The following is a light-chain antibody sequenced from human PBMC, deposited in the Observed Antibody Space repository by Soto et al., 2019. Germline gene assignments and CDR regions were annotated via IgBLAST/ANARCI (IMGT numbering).Light chain of an antibody. Sequence: DIVMTQSPDSLAVSLGERATINCKSSQSLLNSSNNKNRLAWHQQKPGQPPKLLIYWASTRESGVPDRFSGSGSGIDFTLTISSLQAEDVAVYYCQQYYSTPWTFGQGTKVEIK. V-gene: IGKV4-1*01. CDR1: QSLLNSSNNKNR. CDR3: QQYYSTPWT. CDR2: WAS. J-gene: IGKJ1*01.